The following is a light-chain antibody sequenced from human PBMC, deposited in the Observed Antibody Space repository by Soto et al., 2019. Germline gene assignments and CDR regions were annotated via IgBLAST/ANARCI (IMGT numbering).Light chain of an antibody. J-gene: IGKJ1*01. CDR2: DAS. CDR3: QQHSNWLWT. Sequence: EIVLTQSPATLSLSPGERATLSCRASQSVSSYLAWYQQKPGQAPRLLIYDASNRATGIPARFGGSGSGTAFTLTISSLEPEDFAVYYGQQHSNWLWTFGQGTKVESK. V-gene: IGKV3-11*01. CDR1: QSVSSY.